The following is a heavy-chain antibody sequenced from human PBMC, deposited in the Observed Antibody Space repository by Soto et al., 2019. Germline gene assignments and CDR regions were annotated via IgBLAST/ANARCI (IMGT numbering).Heavy chain of an antibody. D-gene: IGHD3-10*01. CDR1: GFTFSSYA. J-gene: IGHJ4*02. V-gene: IGHV3-64D*06. CDR2: ISSNGGST. CDR3: VKLDYYGSGPFDY. Sequence: GGSLRLSCSASGFTFSSYAMHRVRQAPGKGLEYVSAISSNGGSTYYADSVKGRFTISRDNSKNTLYLQMSSLRAEDTAVYYCVKLDYYGSGPFDYWGQGTLVTVSS.